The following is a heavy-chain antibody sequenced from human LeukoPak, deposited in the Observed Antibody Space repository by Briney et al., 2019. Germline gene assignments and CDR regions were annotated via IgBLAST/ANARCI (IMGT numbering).Heavy chain of an antibody. D-gene: IGHD6-13*01. CDR2: IYYSGTT. V-gene: IGHV4-39*01. Sequence: SETLSLTCTVSGGSISSSGYYWGWIRQPPGEGLEWIGIIYYSGTTYYNPSLKSRVTISLDTSKNQFSLRVPSVTAADTAFYFCASSLTGYSSSWFLAYWGPGTLVTVSS. J-gene: IGHJ4*02. CDR3: ASSLTGYSSSWFLAY. CDR1: GGSISSSGYY.